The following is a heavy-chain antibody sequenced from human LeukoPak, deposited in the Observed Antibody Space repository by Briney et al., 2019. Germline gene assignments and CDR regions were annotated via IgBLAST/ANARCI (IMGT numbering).Heavy chain of an antibody. CDR1: GDSVSSDSAA. CDR2: TFYRSKWYN. CDR3: ARVEQQLLRASINWFDP. V-gene: IGHV6-1*01. D-gene: IGHD6-13*01. Sequence: SQTLSLTCAISGDSVSSDSAAWNWIGQSPSRGLEWLGRTFYRSKWYNDYAVSVKSRITINPDTSKNQFSLQLNSVTPEDTAVYYCARVEQQLLRASINWFDPWGQGTLVTVSS. J-gene: IGHJ5*02.